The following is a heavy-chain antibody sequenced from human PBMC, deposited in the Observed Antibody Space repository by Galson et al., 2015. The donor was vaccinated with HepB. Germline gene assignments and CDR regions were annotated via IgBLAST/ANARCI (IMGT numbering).Heavy chain of an antibody. V-gene: IGHV1-69*04. CDR2: IIPIIGIA. J-gene: IGHJ4*02. CDR1: GGSFSSYA. CDR3: ARDEGRTSDY. D-gene: IGHD1-1*01. Sequence: SVKVSCKASGGSFSSYAFSWVRQAPGQGLEWMGRIIPIIGIANYAQKSQGRVTITADKSTSTAYMELSSLRSEDTALYYCARDEGRTSDYWGQGTLVTVSS.